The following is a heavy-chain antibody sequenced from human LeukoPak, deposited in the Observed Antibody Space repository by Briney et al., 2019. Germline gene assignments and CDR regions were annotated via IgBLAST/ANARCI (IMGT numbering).Heavy chain of an antibody. CDR3: ARPYYDILTGQPYYFDY. Sequence: ASLKVSCKTSGYTFTDNDISWVRQAPGQRLEWMGWINAGNGNTKYSQKFQGRVTITRDTSASTAYMELSSLRSEDTAVYYCARPYYDILTGQPYYFDYWGQGTLVTVSS. V-gene: IGHV1-3*01. D-gene: IGHD3-9*01. CDR2: INAGNGNT. J-gene: IGHJ4*02. CDR1: GYTFTDND.